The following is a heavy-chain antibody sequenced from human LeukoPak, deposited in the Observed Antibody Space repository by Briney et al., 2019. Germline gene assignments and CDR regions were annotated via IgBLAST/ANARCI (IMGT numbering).Heavy chain of an antibody. CDR1: GGSFSGYY. D-gene: IGHD3-16*01. V-gene: IGHV4-34*01. CDR3: ARTDYDLDY. J-gene: IGHJ4*02. Sequence: PSETLSPTCAVYGGSFSGYYWSWIRQPLGKGLEWIGEINHSGSTNYNPSLKSRVTISVDTSKNQFSLKLSSVTAADTAVYYCARTDYDLDYWGQGTLVTVSS. CDR2: INHSGST.